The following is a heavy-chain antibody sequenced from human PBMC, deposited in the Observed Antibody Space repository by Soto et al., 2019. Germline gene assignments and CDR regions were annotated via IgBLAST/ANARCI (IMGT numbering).Heavy chain of an antibody. D-gene: IGHD6-19*01. CDR2: ISYDGSNK. V-gene: IGHV3-30-3*01. Sequence: GGSLRLSCAASGFTFSSYAMHGVRQAPGKGLEWVAVISYDGSNKYCADSVKGRFTISRDNTKNTLYLQMNSLRAEDTAVYYCESSHRQWLSPFDYWGQGTLVTVSS. CDR3: ESSHRQWLSPFDY. J-gene: IGHJ4*02. CDR1: GFTFSSYA.